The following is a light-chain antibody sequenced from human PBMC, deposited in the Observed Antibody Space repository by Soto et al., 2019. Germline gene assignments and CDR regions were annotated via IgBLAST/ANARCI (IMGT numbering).Light chain of an antibody. CDR3: QQYFTSPIT. J-gene: IGKJ5*01. CDR1: QSVNSR. Sequence: EIVLTQSPGTLALSPGERATLSCRASQSVNSRLAWYQHKPGQAPGLLISGASNRASGIPARFSAWGSGTDFTLTTSRVDPADFAFYYCQQYFTSPITFGQGTRLEIK. V-gene: IGKV3-20*01. CDR2: GAS.